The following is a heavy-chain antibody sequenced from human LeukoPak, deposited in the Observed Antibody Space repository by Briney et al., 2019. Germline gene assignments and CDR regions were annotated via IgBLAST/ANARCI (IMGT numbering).Heavy chain of an antibody. CDR1: GFTFSSYA. Sequence: GGSLRLSCAASGFTFSSYAMNWVRQAPGRGLEWVSGFSGSGGTTYYADSVKGRFTISRDNYKNTLYLQMNSLRAEDTAVYYCAKDIGFTGNYYVSGSYRFPLDPWGQGTLVTVSS. CDR2: FSGSGGTT. D-gene: IGHD3-10*01. V-gene: IGHV3-23*01. J-gene: IGHJ5*02. CDR3: AKDIGFTGNYYVSGSYRFPLDP.